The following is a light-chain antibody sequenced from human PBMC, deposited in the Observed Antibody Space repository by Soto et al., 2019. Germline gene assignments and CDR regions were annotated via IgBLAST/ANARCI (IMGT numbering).Light chain of an antibody. Sequence: QSVLPHPASVSGSPGQAITISCTGTSSDVGGYNYVYWYQQRPVKAPKLMLYDVSNRPSGVSNRVSGAKSGNTASLTSSGLQAEDEAVYYGSSYTSRRPYVVCGVGTNLPLL. CDR2: DVS. V-gene: IGLV2-14*01. J-gene: IGLJ2*01. CDR3: SSYTSRRPYVV. CDR1: SSDVGGYNY.